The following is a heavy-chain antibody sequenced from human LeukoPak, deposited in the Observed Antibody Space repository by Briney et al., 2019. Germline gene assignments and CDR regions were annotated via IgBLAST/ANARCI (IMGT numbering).Heavy chain of an antibody. J-gene: IGHJ4*02. V-gene: IGHV3-23*01. CDR1: GFTFSDYY. Sequence: PGGSLRLSCAASGFTFSDYYMSWVRQAPGKGLEWVSLISSSGGNTYYADSVRGRFTISRDNSRNTLYLQMNSLRAEDTAIYYCAKDPDDFWTEPPLEYWGQGTLVTVSS. D-gene: IGHD3/OR15-3a*01. CDR3: AKDPDDFWTEPPLEY. CDR2: ISSSGGNT.